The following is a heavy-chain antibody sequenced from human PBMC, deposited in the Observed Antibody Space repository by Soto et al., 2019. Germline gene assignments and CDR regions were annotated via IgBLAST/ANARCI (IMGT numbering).Heavy chain of an antibody. CDR2: ISAYNGDT. Sequence: ASVKVSCKASGYTFTSYGINWVRQAPGQGPEWMGWISAYNGDTNYAQKLQGRVTMTTDTSTSTVYMELRSLRSDDMAVYYCARGPYCSGGSCYPKYNWFDPWGQGTLVTVSS. CDR1: GYTFTSYG. J-gene: IGHJ5*02. V-gene: IGHV1-18*03. D-gene: IGHD2-15*01. CDR3: ARGPYCSGGSCYPKYNWFDP.